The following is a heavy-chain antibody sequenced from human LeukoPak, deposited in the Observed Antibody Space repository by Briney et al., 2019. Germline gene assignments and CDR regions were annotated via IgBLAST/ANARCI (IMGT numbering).Heavy chain of an antibody. CDR1: GFTFSSYG. Sequence: PGGSLRLSCAASGFTFSSYGMHWVRQAPGKGLEWVAVIWYDGSNKYYADSVKGRFTISRDNSKNTLYLQINSLRAEDTAVYYCARDLAMTTVTTFRYWGQGTLVTVSS. CDR2: IWYDGSNK. V-gene: IGHV3-33*01. D-gene: IGHD4-17*01. CDR3: ARDLAMTTVTTFRY. J-gene: IGHJ4*02.